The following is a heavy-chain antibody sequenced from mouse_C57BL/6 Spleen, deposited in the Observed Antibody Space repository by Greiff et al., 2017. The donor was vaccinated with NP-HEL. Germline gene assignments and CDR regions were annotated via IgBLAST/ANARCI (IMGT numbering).Heavy chain of an antibody. CDR1: GYTFTGYW. CDR2: ILPGSGST. D-gene: IGHD1-1*01. V-gene: IGHV1-9*01. J-gene: IGHJ1*03. CDR3: ARNYYGSEGYFDV. Sequence: QVQLKESGAELMKPGASVKLSCKATGYTFTGYWIEWVKQRPGHGLEWIGEILPGSGSTNYTETFKGKATFTADTSSNTAYMQLSSLTTEDSAIYYCARNYYGSEGYFDVWGTGTTVTVSS.